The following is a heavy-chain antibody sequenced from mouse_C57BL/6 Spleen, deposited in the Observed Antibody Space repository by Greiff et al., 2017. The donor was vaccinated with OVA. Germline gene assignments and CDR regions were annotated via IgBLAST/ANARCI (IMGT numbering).Heavy chain of an antibody. V-gene: IGHV5-9-1*02. J-gene: IGHJ4*01. CDR1: GFTFSSYA. CDR2: ISSGGDYT. Sequence: EVKLVESGEGLVKPGGSLKLSCAASGFTFSSYAMSWVRQTPEKRLEWVAYISSGGDYTYYADTVKGRFTISRDNARNTLYLQMSSLKAEDTAMYYCTRDNYGSPMDYWGQGTSVTVSS. D-gene: IGHD1-1*01. CDR3: TRDNYGSPMDY.